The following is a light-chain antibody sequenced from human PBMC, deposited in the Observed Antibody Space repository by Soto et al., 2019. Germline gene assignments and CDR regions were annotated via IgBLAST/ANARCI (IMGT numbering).Light chain of an antibody. CDR1: QSINTN. J-gene: IGKJ1*01. Sequence: EIVMTPSPVTLSVSPGERATMAXRASQSINTNFAWYRQDTVXXTRLXXXGEXTRATGIPARFIGSGSGREFTLTISSLQSEDFAVYYCQQHHNWPPWTFGQGTKVEIK. CDR3: QQHHNWPPWT. V-gene: IGKV3-15*01. CDR2: GEX.